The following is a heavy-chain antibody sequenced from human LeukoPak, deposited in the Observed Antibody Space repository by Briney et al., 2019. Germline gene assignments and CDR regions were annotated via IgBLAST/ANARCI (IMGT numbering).Heavy chain of an antibody. CDR2: ISSSSSYT. CDR3: ARSVTMIRDYYYYYGMDV. J-gene: IGHJ6*02. Sequence: GGSLRLSCAASGFTFSDYYMSWIRQDPGKGLEWVSYISSSSSYTNYADSVKGRFTISRDNAKNSLYLQMNSLRAEDTAVYYCARSVTMIRDYYYYYGMDVWGQGTTVTVSS. CDR1: GFTFSDYY. V-gene: IGHV3-11*03. D-gene: IGHD3-10*01.